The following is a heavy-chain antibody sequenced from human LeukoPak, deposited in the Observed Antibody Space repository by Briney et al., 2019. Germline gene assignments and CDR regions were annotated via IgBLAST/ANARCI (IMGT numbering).Heavy chain of an antibody. D-gene: IGHD5/OR15-5a*01. CDR1: GFTFSSYW. CDR3: ARALAEYFYDYYFDY. CDR2: IKQDGSEK. J-gene: IGHJ4*02. V-gene: IGHV3-7*01. Sequence: PGGSLRLSCAASGFTFSSYWMSWVRQAPGKGLEWVANIKQDGSEKYYVDSVKGRFTISRDNAKNSLYLQMNSLRAEDTAVYYCARALAEYFYDYYFDYWGQGTLVTVSS.